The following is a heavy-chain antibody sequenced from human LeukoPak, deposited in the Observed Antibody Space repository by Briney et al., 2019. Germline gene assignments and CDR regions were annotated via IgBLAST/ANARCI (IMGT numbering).Heavy chain of an antibody. Sequence: GSLRLSCAASGFTVSSNYMSWVRQAPGKGLEWVSYISSSSSTIYYADSVKGRFTISRDNAKNTLYLQMNSLRAEDTAVYYCARESESYDSSGSTFKYWGQGTLVTVSS. CDR2: ISSSSSTI. CDR3: ARESESYDSSGSTFKY. D-gene: IGHD3-22*01. V-gene: IGHV3-48*01. J-gene: IGHJ4*02. CDR1: GFTVSSNY.